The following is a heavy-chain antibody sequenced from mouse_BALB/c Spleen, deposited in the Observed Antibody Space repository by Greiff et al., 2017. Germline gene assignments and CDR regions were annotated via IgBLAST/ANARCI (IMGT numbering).Heavy chain of an antibody. J-gene: IGHJ1*01. CDR1: GFAFSSYD. D-gene: IGHD2-10*01. CDR3: ARPAAYYGNYERYFDV. CDR2: ISSGGGST. V-gene: IGHV5-12-1*01. Sequence: EVQLVESGGGLVKPGGSLKLSCAASGFAFSSYDMSWVRQTPEKRLEWVAYISSGGGSTYYPDTVKGRFTISRDNAKNTLYLQMSSLKSEDTAMYYCARPAAYYGNYERYFDVWGAGTTVTVSS.